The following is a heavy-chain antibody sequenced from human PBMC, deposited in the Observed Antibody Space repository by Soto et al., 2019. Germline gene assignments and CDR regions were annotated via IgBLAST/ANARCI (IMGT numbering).Heavy chain of an antibody. V-gene: IGHV3-23*01. CDR3: AKLFKRVLQDYYYGMDV. CDR1: GFTFSSYA. D-gene: IGHD1-1*01. J-gene: IGHJ6*02. CDR2: ISGSGGST. Sequence: HPGGSLRLSCAASGFTFSSYAMSWVRQAPGKGLEWVSAISGSGGSTYYADSVKGRFTISRDNSKNTLYLQMNSLRAEDTAVYYCAKLFKRVLQDYYYGMDVWGQGTTVTVSS.